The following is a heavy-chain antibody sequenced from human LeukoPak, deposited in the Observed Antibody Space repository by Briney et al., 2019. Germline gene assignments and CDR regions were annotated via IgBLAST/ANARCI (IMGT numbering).Heavy chain of an antibody. J-gene: IGHJ4*02. Sequence: SEALSLTCAVYGGSFSGYYWSWIRQPPGKGLEWIGEINHSGSTNYNPSLKSRVTISVDSSKNQFSLNLSSVTAADTAIYYCARNPHHDDDADEGFDYWGQGTLVTVSS. D-gene: IGHD3-16*01. CDR1: GGSFSGYY. CDR2: INHSGST. CDR3: ARNPHHDDDADEGFDY. V-gene: IGHV4-34*01.